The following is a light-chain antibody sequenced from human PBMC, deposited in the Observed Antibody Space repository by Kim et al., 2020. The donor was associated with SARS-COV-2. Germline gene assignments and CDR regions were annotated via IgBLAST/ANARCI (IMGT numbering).Light chain of an antibody. Sequence: SVAMRQTARISGGGNNIGSKNVHRYQPNPGQAPVLVIYRDSNRPSGIPERFSGSNSGNTATLTISRAQAEDEADYYCQVWDSSNWVFGGGTKLTVL. CDR2: RDS. J-gene: IGLJ3*02. V-gene: IGLV3-9*01. CDR3: QVWDSSNWV. CDR1: NIGSKN.